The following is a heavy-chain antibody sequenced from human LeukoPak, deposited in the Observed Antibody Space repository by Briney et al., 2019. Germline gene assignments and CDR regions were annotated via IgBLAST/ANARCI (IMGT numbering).Heavy chain of an antibody. CDR2: MNPNSGNT. Sequence: ASVKVSCKASGYTFTSYDINWVRQATGQGLEWMGWMNPNSGNTGYAQKFQGRVTMTRNTSISTAYMELSSLRSEDTAVYYCARGAQIVVVVVTAIRHNWFDPWGQGTLVTVSS. D-gene: IGHD2-21*02. CDR3: ARGAQIVVVVVTAIRHNWFDP. J-gene: IGHJ5*02. V-gene: IGHV1-8*01. CDR1: GYTFTSYD.